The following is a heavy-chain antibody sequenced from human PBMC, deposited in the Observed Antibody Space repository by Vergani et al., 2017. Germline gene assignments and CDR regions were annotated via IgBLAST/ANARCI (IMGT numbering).Heavy chain of an antibody. D-gene: IGHD5-12*01. Sequence: QVQLVQSGAEVKKPGASVKVSCKASGYTFTSYDINWVRQATGQGLEWMGWMNPNSGNTGYAQKFQGRVTMTRNTSISTAYMELSSLRSEDTAVYYWARGQREYSGYDYVYYFDYWGQGTLVTVSS. J-gene: IGHJ4*02. CDR3: ARGQREYSGYDYVYYFDY. V-gene: IGHV1-8*01. CDR2: MNPNSGNT. CDR1: GYTFTSYD.